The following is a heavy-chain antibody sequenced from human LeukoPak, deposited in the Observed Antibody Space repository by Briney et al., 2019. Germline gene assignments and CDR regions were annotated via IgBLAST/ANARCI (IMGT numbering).Heavy chain of an antibody. V-gene: IGHV1-18*01. D-gene: IGHD3-10*01. CDR3: ARDYGSEWFGELLNGYYYYYMDV. CDR2: ISGYNGNT. J-gene: IGHJ6*03. CDR1: GYTFTSYH. Sequence: ASVKVSCKASGYTFTSYHITWVRQAPGQGLEWMGWISGYNGNTNYAQKFQGRVTMTTDTSTSTAYMELRSLRSDDTAVYYCARDYGSEWFGELLNGYYYYYMDVWGKGTTVTISS.